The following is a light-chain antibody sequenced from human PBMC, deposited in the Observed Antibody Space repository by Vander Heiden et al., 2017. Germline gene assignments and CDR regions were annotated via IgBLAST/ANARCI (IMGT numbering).Light chain of an antibody. CDR3: SSYTSSSTDV. CDR2: EVR. Sequence: QSALTQPASVSGSPGQQLTISCTGTSSDVGCYNYVSWYQQHPGKAPKLMSDEVRNRPSGVSNRFTGSKSGNTASLTISGLQAEDEADYYCSSYTSSSTDVFGTGTKVTVL. CDR1: SSDVGCYNY. V-gene: IGLV2-14*01. J-gene: IGLJ1*01.